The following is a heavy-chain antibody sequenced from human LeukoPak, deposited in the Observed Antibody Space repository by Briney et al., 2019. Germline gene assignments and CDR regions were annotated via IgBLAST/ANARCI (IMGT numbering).Heavy chain of an antibody. J-gene: IGHJ4*02. Sequence: ASVKVSCKASGGTFSSYAISWVRQAPGQGLEWMGRIIPILGIANYAQKFQGRVTITADKSTGTAYMELSSLRSEDTAVYYCARDQPSFDYWGQGTLVTVSS. CDR1: GGTFSSYA. CDR2: IIPILGIA. CDR3: ARDQPSFDY. V-gene: IGHV1-69*04.